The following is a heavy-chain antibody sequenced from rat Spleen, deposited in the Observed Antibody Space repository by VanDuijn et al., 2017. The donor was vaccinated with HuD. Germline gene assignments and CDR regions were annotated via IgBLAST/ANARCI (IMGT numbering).Heavy chain of an antibody. CDR2: ISFDGGRN. V-gene: IGHV5-20*01. D-gene: IGHD1-10*01. J-gene: IGHJ1*01. CDR1: GFTFSDYY. Sequence: EVQLVESDGGLVQPGRSLKLSCAASGFTFSDYYMAWVRQAPTKGLEWVATISFDGGRNFYRDSVKGRFTISRDNAKRSLYLQMDSLRSEDTATYYCTTEKIYNNYYWYFDFWGPGTMVTVSS. CDR3: TTEKIYNNYYWYFDF.